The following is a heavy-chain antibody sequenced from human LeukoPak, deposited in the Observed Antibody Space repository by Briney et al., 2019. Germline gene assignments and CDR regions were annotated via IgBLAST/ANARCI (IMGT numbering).Heavy chain of an antibody. D-gene: IGHD7-27*01. Sequence: GGSLRLSCAASGFAFSSYGMSWVRQAPGKGLEWVSGISGSGGSTYYADSVKGRITISRDNAKNSLYLQMNSLRAEDTAVYYCAREISALGNYFDSWGQGTLVTVSS. J-gene: IGHJ4*02. CDR2: ISGSGGST. V-gene: IGHV3-23*01. CDR3: AREISALGNYFDS. CDR1: GFAFSSYG.